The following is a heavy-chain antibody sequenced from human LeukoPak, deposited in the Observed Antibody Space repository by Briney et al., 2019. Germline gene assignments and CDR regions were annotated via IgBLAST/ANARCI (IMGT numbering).Heavy chain of an antibody. J-gene: IGHJ4*02. Sequence: ASVKVSCKASGYTFTSYYMHWVRQAPGQGLEWTGIINPSGGSTSYAQKFQGRVTMTRDMSTSTVYMELSSLRSEDTAVYYCARNPPGEIAAAAYWGQGTLVTVSS. V-gene: IGHV1-46*01. CDR2: INPSGGST. CDR3: ARNPPGEIAAAAY. CDR1: GYTFTSYY. D-gene: IGHD6-13*01.